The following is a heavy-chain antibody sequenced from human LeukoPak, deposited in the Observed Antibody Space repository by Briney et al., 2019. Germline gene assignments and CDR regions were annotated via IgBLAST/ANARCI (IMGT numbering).Heavy chain of an antibody. Sequence: ASVKVSCKTSGYTITTYDINWVRPATGQGLEWMGWLNSNSDNTASAQSFQGRLTLTRNTSISTAYMELSSLRSEDTAIYYCGRAGSHDRQTIDFWGQGTLVSVSS. V-gene: IGHV1-8*01. CDR2: LNSNSDNT. D-gene: IGHD1-26*01. J-gene: IGHJ4*02. CDR1: GYTITTYD. CDR3: GRAGSHDRQTIDF.